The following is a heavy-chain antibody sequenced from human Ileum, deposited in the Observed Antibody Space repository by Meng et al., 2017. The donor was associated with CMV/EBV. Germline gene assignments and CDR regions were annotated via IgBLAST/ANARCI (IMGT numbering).Heavy chain of an antibody. J-gene: IGHJ6*02. CDR2: IRSKSYGGTT. V-gene: IGHV3-49*04. CDR3: TRDPFSYYHYYYGMDV. D-gene: IGHD3-3*02. CDR1: GFMFDDYA. Sequence: GGSLRLSCTASGFMFDDYAMSWVRQAPGKGLEWVGFIRSKSYGGTTEYAASVKGGFTISRDDSKRIAYLEMNSLKTEDTAVYYCTRDPFSYYHYYYGMDVWGQGTTVTVSS.